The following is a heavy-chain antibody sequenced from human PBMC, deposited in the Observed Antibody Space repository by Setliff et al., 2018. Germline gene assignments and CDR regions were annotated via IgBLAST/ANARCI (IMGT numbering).Heavy chain of an antibody. J-gene: IGHJ6*03. CDR1: GYTFTGYY. CDR2: INPNSGGT. V-gene: IGHV1-2*06. CDR3: ARGFYYYYYYYMDV. Sequence: ASVKVSCKASGYTFTGYYMHWVRQAPGQGLEWMGRINPNSGGTNYAQKFQGRVTMTRDTSISTAYMELSRLRSDDTAVYYCARGFYYYYYYYMDVWGKGTTVTVSS.